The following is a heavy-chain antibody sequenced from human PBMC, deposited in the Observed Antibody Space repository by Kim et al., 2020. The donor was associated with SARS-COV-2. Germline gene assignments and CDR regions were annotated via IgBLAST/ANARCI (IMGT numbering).Heavy chain of an antibody. CDR3: ARPPRYQLLSGFDY. D-gene: IGHD2-2*01. V-gene: IGHV3-30*01. J-gene: IGHJ4*02. Sequence: ASAVKGRITISRDKSKNPLYLRMNSLRAGDTAVYYCARPPRYQLLSGFDYWGQGTLVTVSS.